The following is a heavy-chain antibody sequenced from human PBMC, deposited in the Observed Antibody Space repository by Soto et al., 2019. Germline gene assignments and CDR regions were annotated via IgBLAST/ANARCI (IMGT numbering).Heavy chain of an antibody. CDR2: ISGSGGST. V-gene: IGHV3-23*01. CDR3: AKDREGYCSGSSCYHRFDY. CDR1: GGSISSSN. Sequence: ETLSLTCAVSGGSISSSNWWNWVRQPPGKGLDWVSAISGSGGSTYYADSVKGRFTISRDNSKNTLYLQMNSLRPEDTAVYYCAKDREGYCSGSSCYHRFDYWGQGTLVTVSS. J-gene: IGHJ4*02. D-gene: IGHD2-15*01.